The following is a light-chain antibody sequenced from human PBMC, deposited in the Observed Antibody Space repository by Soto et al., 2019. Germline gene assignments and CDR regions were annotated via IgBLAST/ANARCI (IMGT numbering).Light chain of an antibody. CDR2: GAS. V-gene: IGKV3-15*01. J-gene: IGKJ5*01. CDR1: QSVSSN. Sequence: EIVMTQSPATLSLSPGERATLSCRASQSVSSNLVWFQQKPGQAPRLLTYGASTRAPGIPARFSGSGSGTEFTVTISSLQSEDFAVYYCQHYISWPITFGQGTRLEIK. CDR3: QHYISWPIT.